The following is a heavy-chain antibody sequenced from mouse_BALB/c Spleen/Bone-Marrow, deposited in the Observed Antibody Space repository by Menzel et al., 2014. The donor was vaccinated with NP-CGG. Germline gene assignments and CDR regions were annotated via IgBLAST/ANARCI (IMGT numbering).Heavy chain of an antibody. CDR1: GYTFTTYT. V-gene: IGHV1-4*01. D-gene: IGHD2-2*01. J-gene: IGHJ4*01. CDR3: AKRDIYYGYDGNAMDY. CDR2: IYPSSGYT. Sequence: QVQLQQSGAELARPGASVKMSCKASGYTFTTYTMHWVKQRPGQGLEWIGYIYPSSGYTNYNQKFKDKVTLTADKSSSTAYMQLSSLTSEDSAVYFCAKRDIYYGYDGNAMDYGGQGTSVTVSS.